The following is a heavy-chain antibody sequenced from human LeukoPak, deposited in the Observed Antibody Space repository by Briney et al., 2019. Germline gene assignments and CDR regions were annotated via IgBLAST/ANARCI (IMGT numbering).Heavy chain of an antibody. CDR3: ARDAYSSGWFGWFDP. CDR2: ICGGGST. CDR1: GFTFRTTY. D-gene: IGHD6-19*01. J-gene: IGHJ5*02. V-gene: IGHV3-53*01. Sequence: PGGSLRLSCVLSGFTFRTTYMSWVRQAPGKGLEWVSLICGGGSTYYADSVKGRFTMSKDTSKNTVYLQMNSLRAEDTAVYYCARDAYSSGWFGWFDPWGQGTLVTVSS.